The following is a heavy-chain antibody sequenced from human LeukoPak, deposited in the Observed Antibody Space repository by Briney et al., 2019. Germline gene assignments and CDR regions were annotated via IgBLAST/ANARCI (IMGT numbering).Heavy chain of an antibody. Sequence: GGSLRLSCAASGFTFSNAWMSWVRQAPGKGLEWVGRIKSKTDGGTTDYAAPVKGRFTISRDDSKNTLYLQMNSLKTEDTAMYYCTIDRVGCSGGTCYPYYFENWGQGTLVTVSS. CDR3: TIDRVGCSGGTCYPYYFEN. D-gene: IGHD2-15*01. V-gene: IGHV3-15*01. CDR1: GFTFSNAW. J-gene: IGHJ4*02. CDR2: IKSKTDGGTT.